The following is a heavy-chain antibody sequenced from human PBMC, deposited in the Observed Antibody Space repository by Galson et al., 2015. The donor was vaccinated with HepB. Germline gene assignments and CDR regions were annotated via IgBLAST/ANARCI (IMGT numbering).Heavy chain of an antibody. J-gene: IGHJ4*02. D-gene: IGHD3-10*01. V-gene: IGHV3-23*01. Sequence: SLRLSCAASGFTFSSYAMSWVRQAPGKGLEWVSSISGSGGSTHYADSVKGRFTISRDNSNHTLYLQMNSLRVEDTAVYYCATWGTMGYYGSWSYPMFDYWGQGTLVTVSS. CDR2: ISGSGGST. CDR3: ATWGTMGYYGSWSYPMFDY. CDR1: GFTFSSYA.